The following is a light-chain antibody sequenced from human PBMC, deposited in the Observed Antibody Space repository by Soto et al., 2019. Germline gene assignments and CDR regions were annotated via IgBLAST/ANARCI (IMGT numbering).Light chain of an antibody. CDR2: EVS. CDR3: SSYAGSNNYV. J-gene: IGLJ1*01. Sequence: QSVLTQPASVSGSPGQSITISCTGTSSDVGGYNYVSWYQQHPGKAPKLMIYEVSKRPSGVPDRFSGSKSGNTASLTVSGLQAEDEADYYCSSYAGSNNYVFGTGTKVHRP. CDR1: SSDVGGYNY. V-gene: IGLV2-8*01.